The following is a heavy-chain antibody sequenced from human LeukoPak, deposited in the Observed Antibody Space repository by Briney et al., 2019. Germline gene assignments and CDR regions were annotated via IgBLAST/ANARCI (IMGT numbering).Heavy chain of an antibody. Sequence: GRSLRLSCAASGFTFSSYAMHWVRQAPGKGLEWVAVISYDGSNNYYADSVKGRFTISRDNSKNTLYLQMNSLRAEDTAVYSCAVPQWELLNWGQGTLVTVSS. D-gene: IGHD1-26*01. CDR1: GFTFSSYA. CDR2: ISYDGSNN. J-gene: IGHJ4*02. V-gene: IGHV3-30-3*01. CDR3: AVPQWELLN.